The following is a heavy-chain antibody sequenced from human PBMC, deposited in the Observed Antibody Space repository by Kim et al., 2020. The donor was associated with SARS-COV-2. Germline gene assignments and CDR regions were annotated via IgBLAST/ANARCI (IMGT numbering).Heavy chain of an antibody. CDR3: ARSDAYDSSGYYFDY. J-gene: IGHJ4*02. V-gene: IGHV1-3*01. Sequence: KFQGRVTITRDTSASTAYMELSSLRSEDTAVYYCARSDAYDSSGYYFDYWGQGTLVTVSS. D-gene: IGHD3-22*01.